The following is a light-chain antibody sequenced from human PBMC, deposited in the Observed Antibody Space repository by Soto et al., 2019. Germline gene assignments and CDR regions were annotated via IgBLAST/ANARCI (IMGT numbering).Light chain of an antibody. J-gene: IGKJ4*01. CDR3: QQSYSTPLT. V-gene: IGKV1-39*01. CDR2: GAS. Sequence: IQMTQSLSSLSASLGDRVTITCRASQSISTSLNWYQQKPGEAPKLLIYGASSRQRGVSSTFSGSGSGTDFTLTISSLQPEDFAIYYCQQSYSTPLTFGGGTKVDIK. CDR1: QSISTS.